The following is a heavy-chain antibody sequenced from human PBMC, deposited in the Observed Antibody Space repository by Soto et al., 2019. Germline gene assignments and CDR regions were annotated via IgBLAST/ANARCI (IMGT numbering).Heavy chain of an antibody. Sequence: ASVKVSCKASGYTFTSYGISWVRQAPGQGLEWMGWISAYNGNTNYAQKLQGRVTMTTDTSTSTAYMELRSMRPDDTAVYYCARDWVATYYYYGMDVWGQGTTLAV. CDR2: ISAYNGNT. D-gene: IGHD5-12*01. CDR1: GYTFTSYG. V-gene: IGHV1-18*04. J-gene: IGHJ6*02. CDR3: ARDWVATYYYYGMDV.